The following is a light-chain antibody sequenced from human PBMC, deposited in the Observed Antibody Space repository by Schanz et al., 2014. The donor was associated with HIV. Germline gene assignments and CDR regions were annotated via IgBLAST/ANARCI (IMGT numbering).Light chain of an antibody. Sequence: IQMTQSPSTVSTSVGDRVTITCRASQTIGRLLAWYQQKPGRAPKLLIYKASNLESGVPSRFIGRGSGTDFTLTVSSLQPEDFTTYFCQQSYSAPYTFGQGTRLEIK. J-gene: IGKJ2*01. CDR2: KAS. CDR1: QTIGRL. V-gene: IGKV1-5*03. CDR3: QQSYSAPYT.